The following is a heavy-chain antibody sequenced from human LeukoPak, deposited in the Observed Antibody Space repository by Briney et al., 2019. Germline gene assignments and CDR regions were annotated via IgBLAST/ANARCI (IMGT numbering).Heavy chain of an antibody. CDR2: IWYDGSNK. CDR3: AKDGAAAGQFDY. J-gene: IGHJ4*02. Sequence: QTGGSLRLSCAASGFTFSSYGMHWVRQAPGKGLEWVAVIWYDGSNKYYADSVKGRFTISRDNSKNTLYLQMNSLRAEDTAVYYCAKDGAAAGQFDYWGQGTLVTVSS. V-gene: IGHV3-30*02. CDR1: GFTFSSYG. D-gene: IGHD6-13*01.